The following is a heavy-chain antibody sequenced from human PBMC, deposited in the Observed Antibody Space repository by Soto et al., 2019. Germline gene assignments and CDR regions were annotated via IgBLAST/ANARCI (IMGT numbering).Heavy chain of an antibody. CDR1: EFTFSNYA. Sequence: GGSLRLSCAASEFTFSNYAMSWVRQAPGKGLEWVSSISDNGGTTYYADSVKGRFTISRDNSKNTLYLQMDSLRAEDTAVYYCAKERVYYYYYGMDVWGQGTTVTVSS. CDR3: AKERVYYYYYGMDV. J-gene: IGHJ6*02. CDR2: ISDNGGTT. V-gene: IGHV3-23*01.